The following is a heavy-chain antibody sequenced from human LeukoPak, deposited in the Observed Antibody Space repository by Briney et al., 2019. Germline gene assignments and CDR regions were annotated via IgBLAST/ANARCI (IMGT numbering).Heavy chain of an antibody. CDR2: IWYDGSNT. CDR1: GFSFSSHA. D-gene: IGHD1-14*01. Sequence: GGSLRLSCEASGFSFSSHAMQWVRQAPGKGLEWVALIWYDGSNTYYADSVQGRFTISRDNSKNTLYLQMNSLRAEDTAIYYCARDTGNRLNNWLDPWGQGTLVTVSS. J-gene: IGHJ5*02. CDR3: ARDTGNRLNNWLDP. V-gene: IGHV3-33*01.